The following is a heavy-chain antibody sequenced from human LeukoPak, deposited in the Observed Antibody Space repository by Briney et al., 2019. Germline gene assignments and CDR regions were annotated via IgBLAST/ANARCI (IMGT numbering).Heavy chain of an antibody. J-gene: IGHJ3*02. CDR3: ATGGWDDAFDI. D-gene: IGHD6-19*01. CDR2: TSAYNGNT. Sequence: GASVKVSCKASGYTFTSYDINWVRQATGQGLEWMGWTSAYNGNTNYAQKFQGRVTMTEDTSTDTAYMELSSLRSEDTAVYYCATGGWDDAFDIWGQGTMVTVSS. V-gene: IGHV1-8*02. CDR1: GYTFTSYD.